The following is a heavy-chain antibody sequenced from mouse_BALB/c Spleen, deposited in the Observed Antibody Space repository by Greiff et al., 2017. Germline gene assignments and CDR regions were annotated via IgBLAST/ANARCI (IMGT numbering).Heavy chain of an antibody. V-gene: IGHV5-12-1*01. Sequence: EVMLVESGGGLVKPGGSLKLSCAASGFAFSSYDMSWVRQTPEKRLEWVAYISSGGGSTYYPDTVKGRFIISRDNAKNTLYLQMSSLKSEDTAMYYCARRGSGYAMDYWGQGTSVTVSS. CDR3: ARRGSGYAMDY. CDR2: ISSGGGST. J-gene: IGHJ4*01. D-gene: IGHD3-1*01. CDR1: GFAFSSYD.